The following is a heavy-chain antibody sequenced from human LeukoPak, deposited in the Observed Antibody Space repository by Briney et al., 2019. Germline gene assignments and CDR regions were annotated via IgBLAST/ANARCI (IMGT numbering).Heavy chain of an antibody. D-gene: IGHD3-9*01. CDR3: AKGGSPTGYGHFGY. Sequence: GGSLRLSCAASGFSVSSNYMAWVRQAPGKGLEWVSIIYTDDSPYYADSVKGRFTISRDISKNTVSLQMNSLRAEDTAMYYCAKGGSPTGYGHFGYWGQGTLVTVSS. J-gene: IGHJ4*02. V-gene: IGHV3-53*01. CDR1: GFSVSSNY. CDR2: IYTDDSP.